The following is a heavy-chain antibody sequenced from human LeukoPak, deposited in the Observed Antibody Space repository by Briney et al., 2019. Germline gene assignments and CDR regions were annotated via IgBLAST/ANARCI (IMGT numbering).Heavy chain of an antibody. CDR1: GFTFSNHW. D-gene: IGHD5-12*01. V-gene: IGHV3-74*01. CDR2: MNKDGSTT. CDR3: AREVAATGRYFEY. Sequence: GGSLRLSCAASGFTFSNHWMHWGRQAPGKGLIWVSRMNKDGSTTDYADSVKGRFTLSRDTAKNTLFLQMSSLRAEDTALYYCAREVAATGRYFEYWGQGTLVTVSS. J-gene: IGHJ4*02.